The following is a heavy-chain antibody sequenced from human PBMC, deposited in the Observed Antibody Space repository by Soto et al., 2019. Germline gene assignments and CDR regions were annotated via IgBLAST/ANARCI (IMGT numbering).Heavy chain of an antibody. CDR2: ISGSGGST. CDR1: GFTFSSYA. CDR3: ATQRRGYYDILTGYEHGGFFDY. V-gene: IGHV3-23*01. J-gene: IGHJ4*02. Sequence: EVQLLESGGGLVQPGGSLRLSCAASGFTFSSYAMSWVRQAPGKGLEWVSAISGSGGSTYYADSVKGRFTISRDNSKNTLYLQMNSLRAEDTDVYYCATQRRGYYDILTGYEHGGFFDYWGQGTLVTVSS. D-gene: IGHD3-9*01.